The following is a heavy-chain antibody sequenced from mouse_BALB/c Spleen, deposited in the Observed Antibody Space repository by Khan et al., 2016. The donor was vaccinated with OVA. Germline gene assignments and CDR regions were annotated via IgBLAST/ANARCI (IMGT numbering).Heavy chain of an antibody. D-gene: IGHD1-1*02. Sequence: QVQLKQSGPGLVQPSQSLSITCTVSGFSLTSYGVHWVRQSPGKGLEWLGVIWSGGITDYNATFISRLSISKDISKRQVFIIMNGLHPNDTAIYYCARNRNGYFDYWGQGTTLTVSS. V-gene: IGHV2-2*02. CDR1: GFSLTSYG. J-gene: IGHJ2*01. CDR2: IWSGGIT. CDR3: ARNRNGYFDY.